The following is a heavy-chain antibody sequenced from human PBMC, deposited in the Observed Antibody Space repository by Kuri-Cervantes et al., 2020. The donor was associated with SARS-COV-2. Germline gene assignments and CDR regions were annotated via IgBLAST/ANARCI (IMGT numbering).Heavy chain of an antibody. Sequence: GESLKISCAASGFTFSSYAMHWVRQAPGKGLEWVAVISYDGSNKYYADSVKGRFTISRDNSKNTLYLQMNSLRAEDTTVYYCAKPIHDYSLGYHDAFDIWGQGTMVTVSS. CDR3: AKPIHDYSLGYHDAFDI. J-gene: IGHJ3*02. CDR1: GFTFSSYA. V-gene: IGHV3-30-3*02. D-gene: IGHD4-11*01. CDR2: ISYDGSNK.